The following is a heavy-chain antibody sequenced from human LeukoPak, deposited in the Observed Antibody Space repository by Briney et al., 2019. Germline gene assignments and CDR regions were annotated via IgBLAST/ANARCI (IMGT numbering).Heavy chain of an antibody. J-gene: IGHJ5*02. D-gene: IGHD4-11*01. Sequence: SVKVSCKASGGTFSSYAISWVRQAPGQGLEWMGGIIPIFGTANYAQKFQGRVTITADESTITAYMELSSLRSEDTAVYYCARENSHSNYSWFDPWGQGTLVTVSS. CDR3: ARENSHSNYSWFDP. CDR2: IIPIFGTA. CDR1: GGTFSSYA. V-gene: IGHV1-69*01.